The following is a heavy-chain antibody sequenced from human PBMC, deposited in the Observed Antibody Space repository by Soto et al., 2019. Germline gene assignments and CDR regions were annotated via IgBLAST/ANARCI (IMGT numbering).Heavy chain of an antibody. CDR1: GGTFSSYT. J-gene: IGHJ4*02. CDR2: IIPILGIA. V-gene: IGHV1-69*04. Sequence: SVKVSCKASGGTFSSYTISCVRQAPGQGLEWMGRIIPILGIANYAQKFQGRVTITADKSTSTAYMELSSLRSEDTAVYYCAREGPIAVAPSWGQGTLVTVSS. CDR3: AREGPIAVAPS. D-gene: IGHD6-19*01.